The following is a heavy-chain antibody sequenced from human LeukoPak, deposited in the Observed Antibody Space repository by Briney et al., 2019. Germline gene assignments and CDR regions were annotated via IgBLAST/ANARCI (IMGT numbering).Heavy chain of an antibody. CDR3: ARDGLYYGSDPRDY. Sequence: ASVKVSCKASGYTFTSYAMNWVRQAPGQGLEWMGWISAYNGNTNYAQKLQGRVTMTTDTSTSTAYMELRSLRSDDTAVYYCARDGLYYGSDPRDYWGQGTLVTVSS. CDR2: ISAYNGNT. V-gene: IGHV1-18*01. CDR1: GYTFTSYA. D-gene: IGHD3-10*01. J-gene: IGHJ4*02.